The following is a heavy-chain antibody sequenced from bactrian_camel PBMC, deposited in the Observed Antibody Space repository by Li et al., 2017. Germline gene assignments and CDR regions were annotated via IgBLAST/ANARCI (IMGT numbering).Heavy chain of an antibody. D-gene: IGHD1*01. CDR1: GFTFSSYA. CDR3: VRALILGLYSNYDVVFGY. Sequence: VQLVESGGGLVQPGDSLRLSCAASGFTFSSYAMSWVRQAPGKGLEWVSTIDSAGGTTYVLESLKGRFTVSRENAKNAVYLQMNSLKPEGAAVYYCVRALILGLYSNYDVVFGYWGQGTQVTVS. CDR2: IDSAGGTT. J-gene: IGHJ6*01. V-gene: IGHV3S40*01.